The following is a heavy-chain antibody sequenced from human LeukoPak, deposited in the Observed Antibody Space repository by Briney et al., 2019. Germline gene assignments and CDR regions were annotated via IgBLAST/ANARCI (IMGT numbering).Heavy chain of an antibody. V-gene: IGHV4-4*07. CDR2: IYTSGST. Sequence: SETLSLTCTVSGGSISSYFWTWIRQPAGKGLEWIGRIYTSGSTNYNPSLKSRVTMSVDTSKNQFSLKLNSVTAADTAVYYCARDRAVPGRIDYWGQGTLVTVSS. J-gene: IGHJ4*02. CDR1: GGSISSYF. D-gene: IGHD6-19*01. CDR3: ARDRAVPGRIDY.